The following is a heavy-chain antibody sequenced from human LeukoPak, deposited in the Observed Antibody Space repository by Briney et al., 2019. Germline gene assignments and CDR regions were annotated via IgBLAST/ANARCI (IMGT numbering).Heavy chain of an antibody. Sequence: PSETLSLTCAVYGGSFSGYYWSWIRQPPGKGLEWIGEINHSGSTNYNPSLKSRVTISVDTSKNQFSLKLSSMTAADTAVYYCARHLDIAASGTFDYWGQGTLVTVSS. V-gene: IGHV4-34*01. D-gene: IGHD6-13*01. CDR1: GGSFSGYY. CDR3: ARHLDIAASGTFDY. J-gene: IGHJ4*02. CDR2: INHSGST.